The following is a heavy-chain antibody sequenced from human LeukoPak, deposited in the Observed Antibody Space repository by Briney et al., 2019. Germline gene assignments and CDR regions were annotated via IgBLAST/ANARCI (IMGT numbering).Heavy chain of an antibody. CDR2: ISYDGSNK. D-gene: IGHD2-15*01. CDR3: ARDSAVVAATLYYFDY. V-gene: IGHV3-30-3*01. CDR1: RFTFNTYA. J-gene: IGHJ4*02. Sequence: GGSLRLSCAASRFTFNTYAVNWVRQAPGKGLEWVAVISYDGSNKYYADSVKGRFTISRDNSKNTLYLQMNSLRAEDTAVYYCARDSAVVAATLYYFDYWGQGTLVTVSS.